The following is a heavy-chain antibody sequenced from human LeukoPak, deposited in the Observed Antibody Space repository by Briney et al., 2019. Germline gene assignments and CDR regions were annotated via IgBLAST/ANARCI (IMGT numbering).Heavy chain of an antibody. CDR2: ITTFNDKT. CDR1: GYTFTSYG. CDR3: ARSGSSSWSSLFDY. J-gene: IGHJ4*02. V-gene: IGHV1-18*01. D-gene: IGHD6-13*01. Sequence: ASVKVSCKASGYTFTSYGITWVRRAPGQGLEWMGRITTFNDKTVLAEKFRGRVTMTTDTTTAYMTLRRLRSDDTAVYYCARSGSSSWSSLFDYWGQGTLVSVSS.